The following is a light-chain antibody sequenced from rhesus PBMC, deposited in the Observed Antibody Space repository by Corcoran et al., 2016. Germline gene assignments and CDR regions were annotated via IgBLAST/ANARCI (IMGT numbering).Light chain of an antibody. J-gene: IGKJ1*01. V-gene: IGKV1-22*01. CDR1: QGISSW. CDR2: KAS. CDR3: QQYSSRPWT. Sequence: DIQMTQSPSSLSASVGDTVTITCRASQGISSWLAWSQQKPGKAPNLLIFKASTLQSGVPSRFSGRGSGTDFTLTISSLQSEDFATYYCQQYSSRPWTFGQGTRVEIK.